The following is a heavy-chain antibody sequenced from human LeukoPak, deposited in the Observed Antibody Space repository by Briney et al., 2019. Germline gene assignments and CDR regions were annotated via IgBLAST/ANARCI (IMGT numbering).Heavy chain of an antibody. V-gene: IGHV3-9*01. CDR3: AKVSDSGYDYFDH. CDR2: ISWNSGSI. Sequence: GGSLRLSCAASGFTFDDYAMHWVRQAPGKGLEWVSGISWNSGSIGYADSVKGRFTISRDNAKNSLYLQMNSLRAEDTALYYCAKVSDSGYDYFDHWGQGTLVTVSS. D-gene: IGHD5-12*01. CDR1: GFTFDDYA. J-gene: IGHJ4*02.